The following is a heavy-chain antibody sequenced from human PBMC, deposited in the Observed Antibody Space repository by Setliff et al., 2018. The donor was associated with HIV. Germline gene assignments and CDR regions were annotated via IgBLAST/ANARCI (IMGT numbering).Heavy chain of an antibody. Sequence: HPGGSLRLSCAASGFTFRDYGMNWVRQAPGKGLEWVAFIWYDASQTYYEDSVKGRFTISRDNSKNTLYLQINSLRPEDTAVYFCAKDISGWFSRQGSDYWGQGTLVTVSS. J-gene: IGHJ4*02. V-gene: IGHV3-30*02. CDR2: IWYDASQT. D-gene: IGHD6-13*01. CDR1: GFTFRDYG. CDR3: AKDISGWFSRQGSDY.